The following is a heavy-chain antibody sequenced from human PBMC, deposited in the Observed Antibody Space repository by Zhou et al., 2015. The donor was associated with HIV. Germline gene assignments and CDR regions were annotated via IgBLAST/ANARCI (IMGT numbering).Heavy chain of an antibody. CDR3: TSMGMRIVGSTGGTDY. Sequence: QVQLVQSGAEVKQPGASVKVSCKASGYTFATYAISWVRQAPGQGLEWMGWITAYYDKTDYAQKFQGRVTMTTDTSTTTAYMELSGLKSDDTAVYYCTSMGMRIVGSTGGTDYWGQGTLVTVSS. J-gene: IGHJ4*02. D-gene: IGHD1-26*01. CDR2: ITAYYDKT. CDR1: GYTFATYA. V-gene: IGHV1-18*01.